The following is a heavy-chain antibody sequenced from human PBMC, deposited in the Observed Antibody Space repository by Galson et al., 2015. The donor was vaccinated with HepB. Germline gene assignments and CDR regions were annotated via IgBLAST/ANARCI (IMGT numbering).Heavy chain of an antibody. J-gene: IGHJ4*02. CDR2: ISGSGGST. D-gene: IGHD3-10*01. CDR1: GFTFSSYA. CDR3: AKIAYYYGSGSYYNSGDFDY. Sequence: SLRLSCAASGFTFSSYAMSWVRQAPGKGLEWVSAISGSGGSTYYADSVKGRFTISRDNSKNTLYLQMNSLRAEDTAVYYCAKIAYYYGSGSYYNSGDFDYWGQGTLVTVSS. V-gene: IGHV3-23*01.